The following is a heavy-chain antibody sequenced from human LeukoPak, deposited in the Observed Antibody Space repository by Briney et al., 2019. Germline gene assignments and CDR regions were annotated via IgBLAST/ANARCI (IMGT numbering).Heavy chain of an antibody. D-gene: IGHD3-16*01. CDR3: TTVGDY. CDR2: IKSKTDGGTT. CDR1: GFTFSNAW. Sequence: GGSLRLSCAASGFTFSNAWMSWVRQAPGKGLEWVGSIKSKTDGGTTDYAAPVKGRFTISRDDSKNTLYLQMNSLKTEDTAVYYCTTVGDYCGQGTLVTVSS. J-gene: IGHJ4*02. V-gene: IGHV3-15*01.